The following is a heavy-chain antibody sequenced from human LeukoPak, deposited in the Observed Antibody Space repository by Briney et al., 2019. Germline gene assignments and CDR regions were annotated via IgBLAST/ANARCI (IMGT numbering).Heavy chain of an antibody. V-gene: IGHV3-74*01. CDR3: ARGWHHGMDV. CDR2: INSDGSST. J-gene: IGHJ6*02. Sequence: GGSLRLSCAASGFMFSSYWMHWVRHAPGKGLVWVSRINSDGSSTSYVDSVKGRFTISRDNSKNTLYLQMNSPRAEDTAVYYCARGWHHGMDVWGQGTTVTVSS. D-gene: IGHD2-15*01. CDR1: GFMFSSYW.